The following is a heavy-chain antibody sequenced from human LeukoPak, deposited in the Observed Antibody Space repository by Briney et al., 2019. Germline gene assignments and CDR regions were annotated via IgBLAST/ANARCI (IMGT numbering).Heavy chain of an antibody. J-gene: IGHJ6*02. Sequence: ASVKVSCKASGYTFTSYGISWVRQAPGQGLEWMEWISAYNGNTNYAQKLQGRVTMTTDTSTSTAYMELRSLRSDDTAVYYCARDRTTIFGALYYYGMDVWGQGTTVTVSS. CDR3: ARDRTTIFGALYYYGMDV. CDR2: ISAYNGNT. V-gene: IGHV1-18*01. CDR1: GYTFTSYG. D-gene: IGHD3-3*01.